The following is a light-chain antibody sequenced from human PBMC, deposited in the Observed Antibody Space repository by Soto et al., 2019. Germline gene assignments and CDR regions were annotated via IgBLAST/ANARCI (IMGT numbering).Light chain of an antibody. Sequence: PGGRATLSCRSIQSIRSNYVAWYQQKPGQGPRLLIYGASTRATGIPARFSGGGSGTEFTLTISSLQSEDFAVYYCQQYNSWPPITFGQGTRLEI. CDR1: QSIRSN. J-gene: IGKJ5*01. CDR2: GAS. CDR3: QQYNSWPPIT. V-gene: IGKV3-15*01.